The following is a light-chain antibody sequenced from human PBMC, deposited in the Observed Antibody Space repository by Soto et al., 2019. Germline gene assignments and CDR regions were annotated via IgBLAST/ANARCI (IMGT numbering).Light chain of an antibody. CDR3: QQYYSIPLT. Sequence: DIVMTQSPDSLAVPLGERATINCKSSQSVLYSSNNKNYLAWYQRKAGQPPKLLISWASTRESGVPDRFSGSGSGTDFTLTISSLQAEDVAVYYCQQYYSIPLTFGGGTKVEIK. CDR1: QSVLYSSNNKNY. V-gene: IGKV4-1*01. J-gene: IGKJ4*01. CDR2: WAS.